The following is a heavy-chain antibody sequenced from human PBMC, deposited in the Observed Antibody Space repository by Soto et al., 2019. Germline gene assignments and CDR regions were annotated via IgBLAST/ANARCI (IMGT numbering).Heavy chain of an antibody. J-gene: IGHJ4*02. Sequence: EVQLVQSGAEVKKPGESLKIFCKGSGYTFANSWIGWVRQMPGKGLEWMGIIFPGDSDTRYSPSFQGQVTISADKSTGTAYLQWSSLKASDTGMYYCARHPSSFYDGSGYYYRFDYWGQGTLVTVSA. V-gene: IGHV5-51*01. CDR2: IFPGDSDT. D-gene: IGHD3-22*01. CDR3: ARHPSSFYDGSGYYYRFDY. CDR1: GYTFANSW.